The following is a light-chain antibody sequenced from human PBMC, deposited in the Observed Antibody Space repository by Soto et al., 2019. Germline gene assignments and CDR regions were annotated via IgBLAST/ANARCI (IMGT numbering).Light chain of an antibody. CDR3: QQTYSAPPT. CDR2: AAS. Sequence: DIQMTQSPSTLSGSVGDRVTITCRASQTISTYLNWYQQRAGLAPRLLIYAASSLQSGVPPRFSGSGSGTDFTLTISSLRPEDFATYFCQQTYSAPPTFGQGTKVDIX. CDR1: QTISTY. J-gene: IGKJ1*01. V-gene: IGKV1-39*01.